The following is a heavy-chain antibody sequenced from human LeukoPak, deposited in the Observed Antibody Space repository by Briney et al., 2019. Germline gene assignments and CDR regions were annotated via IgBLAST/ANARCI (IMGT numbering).Heavy chain of an antibody. D-gene: IGHD2-21*02. V-gene: IGHV4-31*03. Sequence: SETLSLTCTVSGGSISSGGYYWSWIRQHPGKGLEWIGYIYYSGSTYYNPSLKSRVTISVDTSKNQFSLKLSSVTAAGTAVYYCARLFGGDHDYWGQGTLVTVSS. J-gene: IGHJ4*02. CDR2: IYYSGST. CDR3: ARLFGGDHDY. CDR1: GGSISSGGYY.